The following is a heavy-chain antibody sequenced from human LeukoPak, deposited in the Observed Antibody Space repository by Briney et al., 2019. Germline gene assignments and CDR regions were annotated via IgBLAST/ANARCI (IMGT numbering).Heavy chain of an antibody. V-gene: IGHV3-33*06. CDR2: IWYDGSYK. D-gene: IGHD2-8*02. J-gene: IGHJ4*02. CDR1: GFTFSNCG. CDR3: AKDFYVGPVLARYFDY. Sequence: GGPLRLSCAASGFTFSNCGMHWVRQAPGKGLEWVAVIWYDGSYKYYADSVKGRFTISRDNSKNTLYLQMNSLRAEDTAVYYCAKDFYVGPVLARYFDYWGQGTLVTVSS.